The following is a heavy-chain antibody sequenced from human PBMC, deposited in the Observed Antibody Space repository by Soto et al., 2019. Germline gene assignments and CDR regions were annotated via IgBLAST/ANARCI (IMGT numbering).Heavy chain of an antibody. J-gene: IGHJ5*02. D-gene: IGHD1-26*01. CDR3: ARALSDWESMRFDP. Sequence: SLTCTVSGGSISSGDYYWSWIRQPPGKGLEWIGYIYYSGSTYYNPSLKSRVTISVDTSKNQFSLKLSSVTAADTAVYYCARALSDWESMRFDPWGQGTQVTVSS. CDR1: GGSISSGDYY. V-gene: IGHV4-30-4*01. CDR2: IYYSGST.